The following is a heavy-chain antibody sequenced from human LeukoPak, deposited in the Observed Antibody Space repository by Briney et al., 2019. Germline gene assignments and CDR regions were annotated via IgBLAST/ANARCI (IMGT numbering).Heavy chain of an antibody. CDR1: GFTFTSYD. Sequence: AASVEVSCKASGFTFTSYDINWVRQASGQGLEWMGWMNPNNGNTGYAQKFQGRVTMTRDTSISTAYMELRGLRSEDTAVYYCVRDGEGVAISVNYWFDPWGQGTLVTVSS. CDR3: VRDGEGVAISVNYWFDP. J-gene: IGHJ5*02. V-gene: IGHV1-8*01. CDR2: MNPNNGNT. D-gene: IGHD3-10*01.